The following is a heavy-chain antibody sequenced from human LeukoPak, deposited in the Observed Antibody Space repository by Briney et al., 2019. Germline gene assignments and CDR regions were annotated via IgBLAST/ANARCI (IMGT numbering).Heavy chain of an antibody. V-gene: IGHV4-59*01. Sequence: PSETLSLTCTVSGGSISSYYWSWIRQPPGKGLEWIGYIYYSGSTNYNPSLKSRVTISVDTSKNQFSLKLSSVTAADTAVYYCARGVVNYDILTGYSEGDWFDPWGQGTLVTVSS. J-gene: IGHJ5*02. D-gene: IGHD3-9*01. CDR3: ARGVVNYDILTGYSEGDWFDP. CDR2: IYYSGST. CDR1: GGSISSYY.